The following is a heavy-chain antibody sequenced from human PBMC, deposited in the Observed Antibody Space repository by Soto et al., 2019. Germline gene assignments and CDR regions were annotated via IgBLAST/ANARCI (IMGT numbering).Heavy chain of an antibody. J-gene: IGHJ3*02. CDR3: ARVQGVVVSADNAFDI. CDR2: IYHSGSA. V-gene: IGHV4-4*02. Sequence: QVQLQESGPGLVKPSGTLSLTCAVSGGSVSSSNWWSWVRQSPGKGLEWMGEIYHSGSAHYNPSLKSRATISLDKSKNQFSLRLTSVTAADTAVYYCARVQGVVVSADNAFDIWGPGKRVIVSS. CDR1: GGSVSSSNW. D-gene: IGHD2-21*02.